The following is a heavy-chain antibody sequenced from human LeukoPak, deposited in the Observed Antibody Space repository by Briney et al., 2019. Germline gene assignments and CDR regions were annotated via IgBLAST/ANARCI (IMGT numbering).Heavy chain of an antibody. D-gene: IGHD1-26*01. V-gene: IGHV1-69*13. Sequence: GASVKVSCKASGYTFTGYYMHWVRQAPGQGLEWMGGIIPIFGTANYAQKFQGRVTITADESTSTAYMELSSLRSEDTAVYYCACEEWELPSGNHNWGQGTLVTVSS. J-gene: IGHJ4*02. CDR3: ACEEWELPSGNHN. CDR1: GYTFTGYY. CDR2: IIPIFGTA.